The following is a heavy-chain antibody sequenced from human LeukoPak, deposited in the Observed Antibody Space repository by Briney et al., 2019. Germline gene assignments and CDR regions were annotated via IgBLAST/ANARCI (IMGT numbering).Heavy chain of an antibody. D-gene: IGHD3-3*01. V-gene: IGHV4-34*01. CDR2: INHSGST. CDR3: ARRAAYYDFWSGRYYYYYYMDV. J-gene: IGHJ6*03. CDR1: GGSFSGYY. Sequence: PAETLSLTCAVYGGSFSGYYWSWIRQPPGKGLEWIGEINHSGSTNYNPSLKSRVTISVDTSKNRYSLKLSSVTAADTAVYYCARRAAYYDFWSGRYYYYYYMDVWGKGTTVTVSS.